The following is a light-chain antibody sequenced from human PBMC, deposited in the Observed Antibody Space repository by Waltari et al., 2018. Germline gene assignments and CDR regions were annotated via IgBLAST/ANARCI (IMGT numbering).Light chain of an antibody. CDR3: TSREISGDVV. CDR2: AKN. V-gene: IGLV3-19*01. J-gene: IGLJ2*01. Sequence: SSELTQDPGVSVAWGQTVRITCQGDSLRLYYASWCRQKPGQAPVLLIYAKNNRPSGIPDRFAASSSGGTASLTITGAQAEDEAYYSCTSREISGDVVFGGGTKLTFL. CDR1: SLRLYY.